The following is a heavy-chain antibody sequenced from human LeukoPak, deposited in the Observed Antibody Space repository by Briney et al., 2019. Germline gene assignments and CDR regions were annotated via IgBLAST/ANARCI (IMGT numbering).Heavy chain of an antibody. Sequence: PGGFLRLSCAASGFTFSDYAMSWVRQAPGKGLEWVSAISGSGDGTYSADSVKGRFTISRDNSKNTLYLQMNSLRAEDTAVYYCAKPFYSGYDSHFDYWGQGTLVTVSS. J-gene: IGHJ4*02. D-gene: IGHD5-12*01. CDR3: AKPFYSGYDSHFDY. CDR2: ISGSGDGT. V-gene: IGHV3-23*01. CDR1: GFTFSDYA.